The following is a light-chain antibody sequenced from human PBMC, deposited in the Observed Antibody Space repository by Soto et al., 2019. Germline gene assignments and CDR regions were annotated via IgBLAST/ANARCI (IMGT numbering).Light chain of an antibody. Sequence: DIQMTQSPSTLSASVGDRVTITCRASQSISNWLAWFQQKPGKAPKLLIYDASNLESGVPSRFSGSGSATEFTLTISSLQPDDFATYYCQQYNSYLSITFGQGTRLE. CDR3: QQYNSYLSIT. CDR2: DAS. J-gene: IGKJ5*01. V-gene: IGKV1-5*01. CDR1: QSISNW.